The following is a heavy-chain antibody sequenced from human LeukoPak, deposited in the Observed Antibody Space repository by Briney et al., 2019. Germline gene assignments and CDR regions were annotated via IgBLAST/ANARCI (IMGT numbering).Heavy chain of an antibody. CDR1: GGSFSGYY. D-gene: IGHD2-21*02. Sequence: PSETPSLTCAVYGGSFSGYYWSWIRQPPGKGLEWIGEINHSGSTNYNPSLKGRVTISVDTSKNQFSLKLSSVTAADTAVYYCARGPSYCGGGCYSGYFDYWGQGTLVTVSS. J-gene: IGHJ4*02. V-gene: IGHV4-34*01. CDR2: INHSGST. CDR3: ARGPSYCGGGCYSGYFDY.